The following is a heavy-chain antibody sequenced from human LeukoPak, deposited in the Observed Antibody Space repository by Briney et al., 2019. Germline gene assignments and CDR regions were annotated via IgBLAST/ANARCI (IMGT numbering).Heavy chain of an antibody. CDR3: ARGGYYDSSGYSLDAFDI. J-gene: IGHJ3*02. Sequence: PPETLCLTCTVSGGSISSYYWSCIRQPPGKGLEWIGYIYYSGSTKYNPSLKSRVTISLDTSKNQFSLKLSSVTAADTAAYYCARGGYYDSSGYSLDAFDIWGQGTMVTVSS. CDR2: IYYSGST. CDR1: GGSISSYY. V-gene: IGHV4-59*01. D-gene: IGHD3-22*01.